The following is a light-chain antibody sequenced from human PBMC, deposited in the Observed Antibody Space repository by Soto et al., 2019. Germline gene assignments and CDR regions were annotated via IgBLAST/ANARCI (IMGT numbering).Light chain of an antibody. CDR3: QQYYREGYT. Sequence: AIRMTQSPSSLSASPGERATITCGASQGFSSYLAWYQQKPGKAPKLLIYAASTLQSGVPSRFSGSGSGTDFTLTISCLQSEDFATYYCQQYYREGYTFGQGTKLEIK. CDR1: QGFSSY. V-gene: IGKV1-8*01. J-gene: IGKJ2*01. CDR2: AAS.